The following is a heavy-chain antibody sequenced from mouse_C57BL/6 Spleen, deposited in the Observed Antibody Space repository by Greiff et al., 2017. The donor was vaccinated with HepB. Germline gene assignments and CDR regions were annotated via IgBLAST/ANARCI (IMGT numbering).Heavy chain of an antibody. J-gene: IGHJ2*01. CDR1: GYTFTDYE. V-gene: IGHV1-15*01. Sequence: QVQLQQSGAELVRPGASVTLSCKASGYTFTDYEMHWVKQTPVHGLEWIGAIDPETGGTAYNQKFKGKAILTADKSSSTAYMELRSLTSEDSAVYYCTGRRYGSSYVDYFDYWGQGTTLTVSS. D-gene: IGHD1-1*01. CDR2: IDPETGGT. CDR3: TGRRYGSSYVDYFDY.